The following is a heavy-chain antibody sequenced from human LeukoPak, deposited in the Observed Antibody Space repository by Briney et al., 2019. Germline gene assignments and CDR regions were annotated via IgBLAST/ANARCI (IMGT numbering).Heavy chain of an antibody. CDR1: GTSITSGSYF. D-gene: IGHD1-26*01. V-gene: IGHV4-61*02. CDR2: IYSSGRT. J-gene: IGHJ4*02. CDR3: ARSSGSYYGGSNFDY. Sequence: PSQTLSLTCTISGTSITSGSYFWSWIRQPAGNELEWLGLIYSSGRTNYNPSLKSRVTFSVDTSKNQFSLKLSSVTAADTAVYYCARSSGSYYGGSNFDYWGQGTLVTVSS.